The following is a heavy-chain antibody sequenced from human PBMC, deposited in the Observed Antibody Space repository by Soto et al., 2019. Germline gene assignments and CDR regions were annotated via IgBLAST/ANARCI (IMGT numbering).Heavy chain of an antibody. CDR2: IKQDGSEK. J-gene: IGHJ6*02. V-gene: IGHV3-7*03. CDR3: SRDRDIVVVPAAIYYYYGMDV. D-gene: IGHD2-2*01. CDR1: GFTFSRYW. Sequence: VGSLRLSCAASGFTFSRYWMSWVRQARGKGLEWVANIKQDGSEKYYVDSVKGRFTISRDNAKNSLYLQMNSLRAEDTAVYYCSRDRDIVVVPAAIYYYYGMDVWGQGTTVTSP.